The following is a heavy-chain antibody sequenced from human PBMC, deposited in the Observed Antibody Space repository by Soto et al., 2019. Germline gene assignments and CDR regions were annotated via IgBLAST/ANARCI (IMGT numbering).Heavy chain of an antibody. V-gene: IGHV4-34*01. J-gene: IGHJ5*02. CDR1: GGSFSGYY. CDR2: INHSGST. D-gene: IGHD3-10*01. CDR3: ARVSITMVRGINWFDP. Sequence: SETLSLTCAVYGGSFSGYYWSWIRQPPGKGLEWIGEINHSGSTNYNPSLESRVTISVDTSKNQFSLKLSSVTAADTAVYYCARVSITMVRGINWFDPWGQGTLVTVSS.